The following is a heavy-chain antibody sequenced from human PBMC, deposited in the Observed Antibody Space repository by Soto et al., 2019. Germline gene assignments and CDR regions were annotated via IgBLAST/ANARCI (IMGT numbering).Heavy chain of an antibody. CDR1: GGSFSGYY. CDR3: ARGGGGWYSDY. Sequence: PSETLSLTCAVYGGSFSGYYWSWIRQPPGKGLEWIGEINHSGSTNYNPSLKSRVTISVDTSKNQFSLKLSSVTAADTAVYYCARGGGGWYSDYWGQGTLVTVSS. D-gene: IGHD6-19*01. J-gene: IGHJ4*02. V-gene: IGHV4-34*01. CDR2: INHSGST.